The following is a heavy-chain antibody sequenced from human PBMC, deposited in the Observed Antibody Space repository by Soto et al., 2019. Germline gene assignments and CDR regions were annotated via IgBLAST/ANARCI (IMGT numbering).Heavy chain of an antibody. Sequence: SXTLYLTCTVSGGSISSGGYYWNLIRQHPGKGLEWIGYIYYRGSTNYTPSLKSRVTISVDTSKNQFSLKLRSVTAADTAVYYCARRWGDAFDIWGQGTMVTVSS. CDR2: IYYRGST. CDR3: ARRWGDAFDI. D-gene: IGHD1-26*01. J-gene: IGHJ3*02. CDR1: GGSISSGGYY. V-gene: IGHV4-61*08.